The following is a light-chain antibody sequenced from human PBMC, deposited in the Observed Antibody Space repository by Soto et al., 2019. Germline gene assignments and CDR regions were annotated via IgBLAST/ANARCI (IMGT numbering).Light chain of an antibody. CDR2: DAS. CDR1: QSVSSY. CDR3: QQRSNWPPLT. V-gene: IGKV3-11*01. J-gene: IGKJ3*01. Sequence: EIVLTQSTATLSLSPGERATLSCRASQSVSSYLAWYQQKPGQAPRLLIYDASNRATGIPARFSGSGSGTDFTLTISSLEPEDFAVYYCQQRSNWPPLTFGPGTKVDI.